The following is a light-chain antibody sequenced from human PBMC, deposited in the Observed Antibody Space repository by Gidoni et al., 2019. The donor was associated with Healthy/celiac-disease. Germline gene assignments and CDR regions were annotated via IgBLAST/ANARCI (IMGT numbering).Light chain of an antibody. CDR3: QQYNNWHTWT. Sequence: EIVMTQPPATLSVSPGERATLSCRASQSVSSNLAWYQQKPGQAPRLLIYGASTRATGIPARFSGSGSGTEFTLTISSLQSEDFAVYYCQQYNNWHTWTFGQGTKVEIK. J-gene: IGKJ1*01. CDR2: GAS. V-gene: IGKV3-15*01. CDR1: QSVSSN.